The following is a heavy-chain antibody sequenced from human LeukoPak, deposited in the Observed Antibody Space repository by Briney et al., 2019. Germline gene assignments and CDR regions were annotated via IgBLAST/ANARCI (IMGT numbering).Heavy chain of an antibody. CDR1: GYTFTNYY. D-gene: IGHD5-24*01. J-gene: IGHJ3*02. CDR2: INPGGDNT. CDR3: ARIRDGYNDAYDI. Sequence: GASVKVSCKASGYTFTNYYIHWVRQAPGQGLEGMGLINPGGDNTDYAQNFQGRVTMTRDTSTSTVYMGLSSLRSEDTAVYYCARIRDGYNDAYDIWGQGTMVTVS. V-gene: IGHV1-46*01.